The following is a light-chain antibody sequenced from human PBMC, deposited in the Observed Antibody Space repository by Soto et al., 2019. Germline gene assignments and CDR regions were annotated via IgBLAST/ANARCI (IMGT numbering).Light chain of an antibody. CDR2: AAS. V-gene: IGKV1-6*02. Sequence: AILLTQSPSSLSASVGDRITITCRASQDISNDLGWFQQKPGKAPKLLIYAASILQTGVPSRFSGSGSGSAVSLTITSLQPEDFATYYCLQDYSSPITFGQGTRLEIK. J-gene: IGKJ5*01. CDR3: LQDYSSPIT. CDR1: QDISND.